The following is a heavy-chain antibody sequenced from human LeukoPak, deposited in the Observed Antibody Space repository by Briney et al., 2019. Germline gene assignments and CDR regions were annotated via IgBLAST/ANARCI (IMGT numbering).Heavy chain of an antibody. CDR3: ARRRSSFDY. D-gene: IGHD6-6*01. Sequence: GGSLRLACAASGFTFSSYAMHWVRQAPGKGLEWVGVMSYDGSNKYYADSVKGRFTMYRDNSKNTLYLQMNSLRAEDTAVYYCARRRSSFDYWGQGTLVTVSS. J-gene: IGHJ4*01. CDR1: GFTFSSYA. CDR2: MSYDGSNK. V-gene: IGHV3-30-3*01.